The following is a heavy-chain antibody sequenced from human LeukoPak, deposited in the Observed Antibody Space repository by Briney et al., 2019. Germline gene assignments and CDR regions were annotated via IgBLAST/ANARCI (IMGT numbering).Heavy chain of an antibody. CDR1: GGSISSGSYY. D-gene: IGHD2-21*02. CDR3: ARRVVVTAIDY. J-gene: IGHJ4*02. V-gene: IGHV4-61*02. CDR2: IYTSGST. Sequence: SETLSLTCTVSGGSISSGSYYWSWIRQPAGKGLEWIGRIYTSGSTNYNPSLKSRVTISVGTSKNQFSLKLSSVTAADTAVYYCARRVVVTAIDYWGQGTLVTVSS.